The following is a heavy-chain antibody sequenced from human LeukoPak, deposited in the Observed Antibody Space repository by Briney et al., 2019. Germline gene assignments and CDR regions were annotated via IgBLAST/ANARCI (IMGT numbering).Heavy chain of an antibody. CDR2: IYYSGNT. CDR3: ARHVRFHGDYVIHDAFDI. V-gene: IGHV4-59*08. CDR1: GDSISSSY. Sequence: SETLSLTCTVAGDSISSSYWSLIRQPPGKGLEWIGFIYYSGNTDYNPSLKRRVTITLDTSKNQFSLKLSSVTAADTAVYFCARHVRFHGDYVIHDAFDIWGQGTMVTVSS. D-gene: IGHD4-17*01. J-gene: IGHJ3*02.